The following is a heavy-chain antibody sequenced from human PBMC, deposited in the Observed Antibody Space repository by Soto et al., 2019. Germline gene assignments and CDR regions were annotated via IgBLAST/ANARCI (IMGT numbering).Heavy chain of an antibody. CDR3: ARRIPPGVLRFLERSTTGGMDV. Sequence: PSETLSLTCAVYGGSFSGYYWSWIRQPPGKGLEWIGEINHSGSTNYNPSLKSRVTISVDTSKNQFSLKLSSVTAADTAVYYCARRIPPGVLRFLERSTTGGMDVWGQGTTVTVSS. D-gene: IGHD3-3*01. CDR2: INHSGST. J-gene: IGHJ6*02. CDR1: GGSFSGYY. V-gene: IGHV4-34*01.